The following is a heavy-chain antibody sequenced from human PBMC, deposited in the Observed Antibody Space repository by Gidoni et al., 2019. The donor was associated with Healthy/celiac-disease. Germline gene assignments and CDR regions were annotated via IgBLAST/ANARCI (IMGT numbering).Heavy chain of an antibody. CDR1: GFTFSSYP. V-gene: IGHV3-23*01. J-gene: IGHJ4*02. CDR2: ISGSGGST. CDR3: AKDWAMIVVVMIDY. Sequence: EVQLLESGGGLVQPGGSLRLSCAASGFTFSSYPLCWVRQAPGKGLEWVSAISGSGGSTYYADSVKGRFTISRDNSKNTLYLQMNSLRAEDTAVYYCAKDWAMIVVVMIDYWGQGTLVTVSS. D-gene: IGHD3-22*01.